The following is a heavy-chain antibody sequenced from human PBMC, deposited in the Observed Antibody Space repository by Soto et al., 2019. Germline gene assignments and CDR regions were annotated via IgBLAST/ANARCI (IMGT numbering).Heavy chain of an antibody. CDR3: ARAGQYGRRPLGYCGGGFFYA. J-gene: IGHJ5*02. V-gene: IGHV1-18*01. Sequence: QVQLVQSGPEVKTPGASVRVSCKASGYTFSDYGINWVRQAPGQGLEWMGWISGYNGNTKYAQKFQGRVTMTTDTQKSTATKGVKSITSCDTAMYYCARAGQYGRRPLGYCGGGFFYAWGQGNLLTVYS. CDR1: GYTFSDYG. D-gene: IGHD2-15*01. CDR2: ISGYNGNT.